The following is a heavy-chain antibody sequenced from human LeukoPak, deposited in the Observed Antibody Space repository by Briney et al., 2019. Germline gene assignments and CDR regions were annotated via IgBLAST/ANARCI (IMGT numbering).Heavy chain of an antibody. V-gene: IGHV4-34*01. CDR2: INHSGGT. CDR1: GGSFSGYY. Sequence: SETLSLTCAVYGGSFSGYYWSWIREPPGKGLECIGEINHSGGTNYNPSLKSLVTISVDTSKNQFSLKLSSVTAADTAVYYCARGRYDFWSGYYDYYYYYYMDVWGKGTTATVSS. CDR3: ARGRYDFWSGYYDYYYYYYMDV. D-gene: IGHD3-3*01. J-gene: IGHJ6*03.